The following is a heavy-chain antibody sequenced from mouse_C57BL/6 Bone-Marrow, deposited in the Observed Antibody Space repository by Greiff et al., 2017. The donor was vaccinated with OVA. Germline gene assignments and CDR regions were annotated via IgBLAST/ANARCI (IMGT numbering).Heavy chain of an antibody. V-gene: IGHV10-3*01. Sequence: GGGLVQPKGSLKLSCAASGFTFNTYAMHWVRQAPGKGLEWVARIRSKSSNYATYYADSVKDRFTISRDDSQSMLYLQMNNLKTEDTAMYYCVRDGEDCRPYYYAMDYWGQGTSVTVSS. J-gene: IGHJ4*01. CDR2: IRSKSSNYAT. CDR3: VRDGEDCRPYYYAMDY. CDR1: GFTFNTYA.